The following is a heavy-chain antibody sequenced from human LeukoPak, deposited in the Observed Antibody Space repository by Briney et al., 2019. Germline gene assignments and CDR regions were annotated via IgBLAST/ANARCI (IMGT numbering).Heavy chain of an antibody. Sequence: GGSLRLSCAASGFTFSNAWMNWVRQAPGKGLEWVGRIKTKTDGGTTDFAAPVKGRFTISRDDSKNTFFLHMNSLKIEDTAVYYCTTGLHYYFDYWSQGTPVTVSS. CDR3: TTGLHYYFDY. V-gene: IGHV3-15*07. J-gene: IGHJ4*02. CDR1: GFTFSNAW. D-gene: IGHD4-11*01. CDR2: IKTKTDGGTT.